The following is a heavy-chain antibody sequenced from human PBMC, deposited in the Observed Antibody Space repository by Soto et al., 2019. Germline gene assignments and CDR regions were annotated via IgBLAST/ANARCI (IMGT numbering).Heavy chain of an antibody. CDR1: GFTFSAYA. CDR2: IIGSGGST. Sequence: GGSLRLSCAASGFTFSAYAMSWVRQAPGKGLKWVSSIIGSGGSTYYADSVKGRFTISRDNSKNTLYLQMNSLRAEDTAVYYCAKRGLSHNDYWGQGTLVTVSS. CDR3: AKRGLSHNDY. V-gene: IGHV3-23*01. J-gene: IGHJ4*02.